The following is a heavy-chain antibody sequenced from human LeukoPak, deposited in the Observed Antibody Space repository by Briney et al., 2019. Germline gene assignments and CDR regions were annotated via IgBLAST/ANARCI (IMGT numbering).Heavy chain of an antibody. CDR3: ARDGTTGTTFRFDP. CDR1: GYTFTSYA. CDR2: ISAYNGKT. V-gene: IGHV1-18*01. Sequence: ASVKVSCKASGYTFTSYAMHWVRQAPGQGLEWMGWISAYNGKTNYAQKFQGRVTMTTDTSTSTAYMELRSLRSDDTAVYYCARDGTTGTTFRFDPWGQGTLVTVSS. J-gene: IGHJ5*02. D-gene: IGHD1-1*01.